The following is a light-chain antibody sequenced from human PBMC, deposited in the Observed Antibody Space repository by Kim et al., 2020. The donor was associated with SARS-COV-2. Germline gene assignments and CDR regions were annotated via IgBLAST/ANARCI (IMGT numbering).Light chain of an antibody. Sequence: PGERATLSCRASQSVSISHLAWYQQKPGQAPRLLIYGASSRATGIPDRFSGSGSVTDFTLTISRLEPEDFAVYYCQQYGTSPYTFGQGTKLEI. V-gene: IGKV3-20*01. J-gene: IGKJ2*01. CDR1: QSVSISH. CDR3: QQYGTSPYT. CDR2: GAS.